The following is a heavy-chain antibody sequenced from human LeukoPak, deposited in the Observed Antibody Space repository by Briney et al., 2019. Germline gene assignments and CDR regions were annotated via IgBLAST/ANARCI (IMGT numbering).Heavy chain of an antibody. V-gene: IGHV3-7*01. CDR3: SKKISSGGRRDH. CDR1: GFIFSSSW. J-gene: IGHJ4*01. CDR2: IKKDGSEK. Sequence: PGGSLRLSCAASGFIFSSSWMTWVRQAPGKGLEWVANIKKDGSEKCYVDSVKGRFTISRDNAKNLLYLQMDSLRAEDTAVYYLSKKISSGGRRDHWGQGTPGPGSS. D-gene: IGHD2-15*01.